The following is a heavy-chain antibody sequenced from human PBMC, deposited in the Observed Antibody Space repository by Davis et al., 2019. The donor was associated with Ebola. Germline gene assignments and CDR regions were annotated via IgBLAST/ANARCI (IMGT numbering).Heavy chain of an antibody. D-gene: IGHD1-14*01. CDR3: SRLRRAEAENY. CDR1: GFTFSLFA. Sequence: GESLKISCAASGFTFSLFAMHWVRQAPGKGLEWVAVVSYDGRHKYYADSVKGRFTISRDNSKNTLNLQMNSLRAEDTAMYYCSRLRRAEAENYWGQGTLVTVSS. J-gene: IGHJ4*02. V-gene: IGHV3-30*04. CDR2: VSYDGRHK.